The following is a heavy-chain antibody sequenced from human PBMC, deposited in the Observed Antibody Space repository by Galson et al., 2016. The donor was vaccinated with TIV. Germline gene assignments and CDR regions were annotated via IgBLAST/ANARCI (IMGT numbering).Heavy chain of an antibody. J-gene: IGHJ4*02. D-gene: IGHD6-19*01. CDR1: GFTFSAYA. CDR2: IGGIGTSP. V-gene: IGHV3-23*01. CDR3: AKDAQWLPAAYFGY. Sequence: SLRLSCAASGFTFSAYAVNWVRQAPGKGLEWVSGIGGIGTSPYYAGSVKGRFTISRDNSRNTLYLQMNSLRAEDTALYYCAKDAQWLPAAYFGYWGQGILVTVSS.